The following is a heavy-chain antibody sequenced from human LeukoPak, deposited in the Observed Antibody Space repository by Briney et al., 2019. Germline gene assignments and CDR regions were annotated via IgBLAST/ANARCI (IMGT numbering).Heavy chain of an antibody. CDR1: GFTFNNYA. V-gene: IGHV3-30*04. CDR3: ARALGYNYGF. D-gene: IGHD5-18*01. J-gene: IGHJ4*02. CDR2: ISYDGSNK. Sequence: QPGRSLRLSCAASGFTFNNYAIHWVRQAPGKGLEWVAFISYDGSNKQYADSVKGRFTISRDNSKNTVSLQMNSLRGEDTAVYYRARALGYNYGFWGQGTLVTVSS.